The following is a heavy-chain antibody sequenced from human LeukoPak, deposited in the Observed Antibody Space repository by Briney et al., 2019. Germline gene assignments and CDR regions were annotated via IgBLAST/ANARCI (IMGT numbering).Heavy chain of an antibody. CDR1: GYSFTTYW. CDR3: ARHSRYCSTTSCYIFLDY. Sequence: GESLKISCKGSGYSFTTYWIGWVRQMPGKGLEWMGIIYPGDFDTRYSPSFQGQVTISADKSISTAYLQWSSLKASDTAMYYCARHSRYCSTTSCYIFLDYWGQGTLVTVSS. D-gene: IGHD2-2*02. V-gene: IGHV5-51*01. J-gene: IGHJ4*02. CDR2: IYPGDFDT.